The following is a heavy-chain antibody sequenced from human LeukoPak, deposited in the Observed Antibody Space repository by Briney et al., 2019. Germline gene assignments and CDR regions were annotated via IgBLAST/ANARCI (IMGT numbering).Heavy chain of an antibody. J-gene: IGHJ6*03. Sequence: GGSLRLSCAASGFTFSSYLMNWVRQAPGKGLEWVANIKQDGSEKNYVDSVKGRFTISRDNAKNSLYLQMNSLRAEDTTVYYCARGPYHYYMDVWGKGTTVTVSS. CDR1: GFTFSSYL. CDR2: IKQDGSEK. CDR3: ARGPYHYYMDV. V-gene: IGHV3-7*01.